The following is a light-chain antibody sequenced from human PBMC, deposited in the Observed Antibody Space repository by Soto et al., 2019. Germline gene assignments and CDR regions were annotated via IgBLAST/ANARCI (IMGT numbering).Light chain of an antibody. V-gene: IGKV3-11*01. Sequence: EIVLTQSPATLSLSPGERATLSCRASQSLSTYLAWYQQKPGQPPRLLISDASNRATGIPARFSGSGSGTDFTLTISSLEPEDFAVYFCQQRSNWPRTFGQGTKLEIK. CDR1: QSLSTY. CDR3: QQRSNWPRT. CDR2: DAS. J-gene: IGKJ2*01.